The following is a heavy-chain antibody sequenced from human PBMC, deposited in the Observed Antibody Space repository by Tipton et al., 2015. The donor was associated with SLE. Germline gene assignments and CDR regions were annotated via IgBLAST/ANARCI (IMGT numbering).Heavy chain of an antibody. CDR3: ASEYSSAVGMDV. CDR2: IYYTGST. D-gene: IGHD6-6*01. V-gene: IGHV4-31*03. CDR1: GASISSGTYY. J-gene: IGHJ6*02. Sequence: LRLSCTVSGASISSGTYYWSWIRQHPGKGLEWIGYIYYTGSTYYNPSLKSRVVLSIDTSKSHFSLEMKSVTAADTAVYYCASEYSSAVGMDVWGQGTTVIVSS.